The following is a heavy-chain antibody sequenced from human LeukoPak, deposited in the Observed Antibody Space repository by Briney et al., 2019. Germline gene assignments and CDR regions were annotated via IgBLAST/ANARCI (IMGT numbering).Heavy chain of an antibody. Sequence: GGSLRLSCAASGFVFRNYFMSWVRQAPGKGLEWVASIKNDGSEIYYVDSVRGRYTISRDNTKNSLYLQMSSLRAEDTAVYYCATDRGWRTSGYYLYYFEYWGQGTLVTFSS. D-gene: IGHD3-3*01. CDR1: GFVFRNYF. CDR3: ATDRGWRTSGYYLYYFEY. J-gene: IGHJ4*02. CDR2: IKNDGSEI. V-gene: IGHV3-7*01.